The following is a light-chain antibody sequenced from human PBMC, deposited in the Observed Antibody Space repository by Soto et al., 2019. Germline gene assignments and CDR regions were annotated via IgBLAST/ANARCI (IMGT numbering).Light chain of an antibody. CDR3: SSYAGSNKSV. J-gene: IGLJ1*01. V-gene: IGLV2-8*01. CDR1: SSDVGGYNY. Sequence: QSVLTQPPSASGSPGQSVTISCTGTSSDVGGYNYVSWYQQHPGKAPKLMVYEVSKRPSGVPDRFSGSKSGNTASLTVSGLQPEDEADYYCSSYAGSNKSVLGTGTKSPS. CDR2: EVS.